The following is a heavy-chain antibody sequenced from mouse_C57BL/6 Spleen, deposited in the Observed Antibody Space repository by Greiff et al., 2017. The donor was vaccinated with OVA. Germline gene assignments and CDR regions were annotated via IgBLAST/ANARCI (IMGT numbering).Heavy chain of an antibody. J-gene: IGHJ2*01. CDR2: ISGGGGNT. Sequence: EVQGVESGGGLVKPGGSLKLSCAASGFTFSSYTMSWVRQTPEKRLEWVATISGGGGNTYYPDSVKGRFTISRDNAKNTLYLQMSSLRSEDTALYYCARHVRGPWDYWGQGTTLTVSS. CDR3: ARHVRGPWDY. CDR1: GFTFSSYT. V-gene: IGHV5-9*01.